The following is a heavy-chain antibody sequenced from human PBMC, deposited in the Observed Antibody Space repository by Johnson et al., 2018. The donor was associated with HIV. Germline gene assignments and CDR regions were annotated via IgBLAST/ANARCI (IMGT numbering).Heavy chain of an antibody. Sequence: QVQLVESGGGVVQPGGSLRLSCAASGFTFSSYGMHWVRQAPGKGLEWVEVISYDGTHKYYADSVKGRFTISRDNSKNTMYLQMNSLRAEDTAVYYCARDRVWFGELYAFDIWGQGTMVTVSS. CDR1: GFTFSSYG. CDR3: ARDRVWFGELYAFDI. J-gene: IGHJ3*02. D-gene: IGHD3-10*01. V-gene: IGHV3-30*19. CDR2: ISYDGTHK.